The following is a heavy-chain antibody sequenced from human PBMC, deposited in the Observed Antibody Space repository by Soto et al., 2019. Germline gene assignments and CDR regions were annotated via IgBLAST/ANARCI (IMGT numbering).Heavy chain of an antibody. CDR2: IVVGSGNT. V-gene: IGHV1-58*01. CDR1: GFTFTSSA. CDR3: AAGGWFSSQTDYYYYYGMDV. Sequence: SVKVSCKASGFTFTSSAVQWVRQARGQRLEWIGWIVVGSGNTNYAQKFQERVTITRDMSTSTAYMELSSLRSEDTAVYYCAAGGWFSSQTDYYYYYGMDVWGQGATVTVSS. D-gene: IGHD2-15*01. J-gene: IGHJ6*02.